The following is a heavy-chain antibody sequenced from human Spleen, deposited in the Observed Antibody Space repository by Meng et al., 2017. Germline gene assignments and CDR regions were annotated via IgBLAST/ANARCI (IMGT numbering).Heavy chain of an antibody. D-gene: IGHD6-13*01. Sequence: GESLKISCEVSGYSFSIYWIGWVRQMPGKGLEWMGIIYPGDSDTRYSPSFQGQVTISADKSIGTAYLQWSSLKASDTAMYYCARTKYSSTWYYFDYWGQGTLVTVSS. CDR2: IYPGDSDT. V-gene: IGHV5-51*01. J-gene: IGHJ4*02. CDR3: ARTKYSSTWYYFDY. CDR1: GYSFSIYW.